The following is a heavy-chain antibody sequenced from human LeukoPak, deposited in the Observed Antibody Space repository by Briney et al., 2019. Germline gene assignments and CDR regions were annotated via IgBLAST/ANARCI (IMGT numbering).Heavy chain of an antibody. D-gene: IGHD1-26*01. Sequence: SETLSLTCTVSGGSISSNAYYWAWIRQPPGKGLEWVGSIYSSVSTYYNPSLKSRVTISVDTSKNQFSLRLSSVTAADTALYYCAYSGSYGHLGYWGQGIPVTVSS. CDR2: IYSSVST. V-gene: IGHV4-39*01. CDR1: GGSISSNAYY. CDR3: AYSGSYGHLGY. J-gene: IGHJ4*02.